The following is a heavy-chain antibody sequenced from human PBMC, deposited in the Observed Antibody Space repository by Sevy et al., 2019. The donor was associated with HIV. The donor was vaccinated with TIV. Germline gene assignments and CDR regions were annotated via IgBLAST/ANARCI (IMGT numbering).Heavy chain of an antibody. V-gene: IGHV1-69*13. CDR3: ARGGPDDILTHYGMDV. D-gene: IGHD3-9*01. CDR1: GGSFSFYG. Sequence: ASVKVSCKASGGSFSFYGISWVRQAPGQGLEWMAGIIPILGTTKYAQKFQGRVTITADESTSTAYMELTSLRSEDTAVYYCARGGPDDILTHYGMDVWGQGTTVTVSS. J-gene: IGHJ6*02. CDR2: IIPILGTT.